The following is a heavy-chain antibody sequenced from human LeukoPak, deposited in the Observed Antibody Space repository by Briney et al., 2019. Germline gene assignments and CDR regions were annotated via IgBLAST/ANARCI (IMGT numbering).Heavy chain of an antibody. CDR1: GGTFSSYA. D-gene: IGHD3-22*01. CDR2: IIPILGIA. J-gene: IGHJ3*02. CDR3: ARNRGIVVVITTWGAFDI. Sequence: ASVKVSCKASGGTFSSYAISWVRQAPGQGLEWMGRIIPILGIANYAQKFQGRVTITADKSTSTAYMELSSLRSEDTAVYYCARNRGIVVVITTWGAFDIWVQGTMVTVSS. V-gene: IGHV1-69*04.